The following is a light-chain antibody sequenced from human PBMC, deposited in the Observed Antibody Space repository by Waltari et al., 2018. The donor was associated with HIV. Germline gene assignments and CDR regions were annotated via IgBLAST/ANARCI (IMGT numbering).Light chain of an antibody. V-gene: IGKV4-1*01. J-gene: IGKJ4*01. CDR1: QSLLHSSNNKNH. CDR2: WAS. Sequence: DLAMTQSPDSLAVSLGERATINCKSSQSLLHSSNNKNHLAWYQQKPGQPPKLLVYWASTRESGVPDRFSGSASGTDFTLTIRSLQAEDVAVYFCQQYHAFPLTFGGGTKVEIK. CDR3: QQYHAFPLT.